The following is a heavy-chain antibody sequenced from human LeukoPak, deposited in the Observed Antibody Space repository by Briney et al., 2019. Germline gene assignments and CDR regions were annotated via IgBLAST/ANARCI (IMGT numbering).Heavy chain of an antibody. J-gene: IGHJ4*02. Sequence: ASVKVSCKASGYTFTGYYMHWVRQAPGQGLEWMGWINPNSGGTNYAQKVQGRVTMTRDTSISTAYMELSRLRSDDTAVYYCARVSLHLVRGVISSLGYWGQGTLVTVSS. D-gene: IGHD3-10*01. CDR1: GYTFTGYY. CDR2: INPNSGGT. V-gene: IGHV1-2*02. CDR3: ARVSLHLVRGVISSLGY.